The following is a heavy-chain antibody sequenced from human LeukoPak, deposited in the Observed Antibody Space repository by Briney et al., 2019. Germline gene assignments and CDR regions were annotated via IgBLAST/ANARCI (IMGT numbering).Heavy chain of an antibody. CDR1: GFYFRSYW. D-gene: IGHD4-17*01. V-gene: IGHV3-74*01. CDR2: INNDGSST. Sequence: GGSLTLPCAASGFYFRSYWMHWVRQPPGKGLVWVSRINNDGSSTRYADSVKGRFTISRDNAKNTVYLQMNSLRAEDTAMYYCARESGNYGDENWFDPWGQGTLVTVSS. CDR3: ARESGNYGDENWFDP. J-gene: IGHJ5*02.